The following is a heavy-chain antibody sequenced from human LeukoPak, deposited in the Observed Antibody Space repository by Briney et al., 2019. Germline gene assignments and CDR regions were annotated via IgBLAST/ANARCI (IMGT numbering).Heavy chain of an antibody. J-gene: IGHJ4*02. CDR1: GFTFSSYA. Sequence: GGSLRLSCAASGFTFSSYAMSWVRQAPGKGLEWVSAISGSGGSTYYADSVKGRFTISRDNSKNTLYLQMNSLRAEDTAVYYCARSLGRLDYGDYTQFDYWGQGTLVTVSS. V-gene: IGHV3-23*01. D-gene: IGHD4-17*01. CDR3: ARSLGRLDYGDYTQFDY. CDR2: ISGSGGST.